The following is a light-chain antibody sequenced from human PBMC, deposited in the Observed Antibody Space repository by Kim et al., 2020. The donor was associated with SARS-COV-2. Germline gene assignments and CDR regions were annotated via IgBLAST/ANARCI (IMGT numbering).Light chain of an antibody. CDR1: NIGSKN. V-gene: IGLV3-9*01. J-gene: IGLJ2*01. CDR3: QVWDSSNVV. CDR2: RDS. Sequence: VALGQTARITCGGNNIGSKNVHWYQQKPGQAPVLVIYRDSNRPSGILERFSGSNSGNTATLTISRAQAGDEADYYCQVWDSSNVVFGGGTQLTVL.